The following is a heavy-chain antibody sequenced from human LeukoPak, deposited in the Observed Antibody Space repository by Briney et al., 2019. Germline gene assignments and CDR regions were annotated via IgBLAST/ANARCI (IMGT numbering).Heavy chain of an antibody. V-gene: IGHV1-46*01. Sequence: ASVTVSCKASGYTFTSYYMHWVRQAPGQGLEWMGLINPSGGSTSYAQKFQGRVTMTRDTSTSTVYMELSSLRSEDTAVYYCARVGHIRQWLVPHADYWGQGTLVTVSS. D-gene: IGHD6-19*01. CDR3: ARVGHIRQWLVPHADY. CDR2: INPSGGST. J-gene: IGHJ4*02. CDR1: GYTFTSYY.